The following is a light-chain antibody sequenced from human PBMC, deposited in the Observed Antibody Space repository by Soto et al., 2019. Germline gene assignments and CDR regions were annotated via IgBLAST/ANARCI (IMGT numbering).Light chain of an antibody. J-gene: IGKJ2*01. Sequence: ETVMTQSPATLSVSPGERATLSCRASQSVSSSLAWYQQKPGQAPRLLIYGASTRATGISARFSGSGSGTEFTLTISSLQSEDFAVYYCQQYNNWPPYTFGQGTKLEIK. V-gene: IGKV3-15*01. CDR2: GAS. CDR1: QSVSSS. CDR3: QQYNNWPPYT.